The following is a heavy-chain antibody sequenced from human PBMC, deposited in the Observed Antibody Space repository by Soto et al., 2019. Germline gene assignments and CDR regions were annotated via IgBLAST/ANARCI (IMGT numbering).Heavy chain of an antibody. J-gene: IGHJ4*02. CDR1: GGSISSGGYY. CDR2: IFYSGST. CDR3: ARGYAVSAYYVFWSGYPPKEYYFDY. V-gene: IGHV4-31*03. Sequence: QVQLQESGPGLVKPSQTLSLTCTVSGGSISSGGYYWSWIRQHPGKGLEWIGYIFYSGSTYYNSSLNSRVVISVDTSRNLFSLKLSCVTAADTAVYYCARGYAVSAYYVFWSGYPPKEYYFDYWGWGTLVTVSS. D-gene: IGHD3-3*01.